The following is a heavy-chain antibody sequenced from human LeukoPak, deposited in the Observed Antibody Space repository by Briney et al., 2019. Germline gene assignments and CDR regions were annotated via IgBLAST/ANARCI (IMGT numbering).Heavy chain of an antibody. D-gene: IGHD6-19*01. J-gene: IGHJ4*02. V-gene: IGHV5-51*01. CDR1: GYSFSKYW. CDR3: ARGWNYLDY. Sequence: GESLKISCKASGYSFSKYWIGWVRQMPGQGLECIGIIYPGDSDTRYSPSFQGQVTISADKSISTAYLQWSSLKASDTAMYYCARGWNYLDYWGQGSLVTVSS. CDR2: IYPGDSDT.